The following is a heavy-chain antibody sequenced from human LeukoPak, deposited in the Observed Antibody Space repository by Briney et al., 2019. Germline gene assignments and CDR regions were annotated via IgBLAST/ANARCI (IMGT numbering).Heavy chain of an antibody. CDR3: ARHNTVLRFLEWLFDYFDY. Sequence: GESLKISCKGSGYSFTSYWIGWVRQMPGKGLEWMGIIYPGDSDTRYSPSFQGQVTISADKSISTAYLQWSSLKASDTAMYYCARHNTVLRFLEWLFDYFDYWGQGTLVTVSS. CDR1: GYSFTSYW. D-gene: IGHD3-3*01. CDR2: IYPGDSDT. V-gene: IGHV5-51*01. J-gene: IGHJ4*02.